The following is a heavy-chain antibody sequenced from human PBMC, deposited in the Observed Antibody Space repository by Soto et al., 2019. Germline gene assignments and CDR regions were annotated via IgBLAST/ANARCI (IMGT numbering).Heavy chain of an antibody. CDR2: TYYRSKWYN. D-gene: IGHD3-10*01. J-gene: IGHJ6*02. V-gene: IGHV6-1*01. CDR3: ARSSGSPLYYYYYYGMDV. CDR1: GDSVSSNSAA. Sequence: SQTLSLTCAISGDSVSSNSAAWNWIRQSPSRGLEWLGRTYYRSKWYNDYAVSVKSRITINPDTSKNQFSLQLNSVTPEDTAVYYCARSSGSPLYYYYYYGMDVWGQGTTVTVSS.